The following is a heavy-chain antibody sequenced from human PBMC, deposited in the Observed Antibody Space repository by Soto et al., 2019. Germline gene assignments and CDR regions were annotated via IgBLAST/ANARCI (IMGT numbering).Heavy chain of an antibody. CDR1: GVSFIGYY. CDR3: ATHPPYGPLDH. Sequence: ASETLSLTCAVYGVSFIGYYWIWIRQPPGKGLEWIGEINHSESTNYNPSLKSRVTISVDTSKNQFSLRLTSVTAADTAVYYCATHPPYGPLDHWGQGTLVTVSS. J-gene: IGHJ4*02. D-gene: IGHD4-17*01. V-gene: IGHV4-34*01. CDR2: INHSEST.